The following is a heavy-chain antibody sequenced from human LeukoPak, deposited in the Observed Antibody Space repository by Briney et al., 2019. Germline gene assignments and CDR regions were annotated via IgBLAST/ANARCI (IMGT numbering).Heavy chain of an antibody. CDR2: IWYDGSNK. CDR1: GFTFSSYG. CDR3: AKDKVSSGWYSSWYYYYGMDV. V-gene: IGHV3-33*06. Sequence: GGSLRLSCAASGFTFSSYGMHWVRQAPGKGLEWVAVIWYDGSNKYYADSVKGRFTISRDNSKNTLYLQMNSLRAEDTAVYYCAKDKVSSGWYSSWYYYYGMDVWGQGTTVTVSS. D-gene: IGHD6-19*01. J-gene: IGHJ6*02.